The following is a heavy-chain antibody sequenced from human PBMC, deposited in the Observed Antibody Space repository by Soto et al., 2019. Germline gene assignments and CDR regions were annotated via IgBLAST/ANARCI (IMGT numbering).Heavy chain of an antibody. CDR3: ARRARCSGGSCYLDY. V-gene: IGHV5-51*01. CDR1: GYSFTSYW. CDR2: IYPGDSDT. Sequence: GESLKISCKGSGYSFTSYWIGWVRQMPGKGLEWMGIIYPGDSDTRYSPSFQGQVTISADKSISTAYLQWSSLKASDTAMYYCARRARCSGGSCYLDYWGQGTLVTVSS. D-gene: IGHD2-15*01. J-gene: IGHJ4*02.